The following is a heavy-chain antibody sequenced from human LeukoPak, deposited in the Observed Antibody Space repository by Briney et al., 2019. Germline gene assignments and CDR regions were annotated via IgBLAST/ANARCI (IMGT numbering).Heavy chain of an antibody. D-gene: IGHD6-19*01. V-gene: IGHV3-74*01. CDR2: INSDGSST. Sequence: GGSLRLSCAASGFTFSSYWMHWVRQAPGKGLVWVSRINSDGSSTSYADSVRGRFTISRDNSKNTLFVQMNSLRAEDTAVYYCAKGYSSGWSEGFLDYWGQGTLVTVSS. CDR1: GFTFSSYW. J-gene: IGHJ4*02. CDR3: AKGYSSGWSEGFLDY.